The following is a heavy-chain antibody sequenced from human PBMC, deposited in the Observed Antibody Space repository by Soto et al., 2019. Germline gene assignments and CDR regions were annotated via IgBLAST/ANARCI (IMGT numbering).Heavy chain of an antibody. J-gene: IGHJ5*02. CDR3: ARSRLEYSSSLDWFDP. Sequence: SETLSLTCTVSGGSISSSSYYWGWIRQPPGKGLEWIGSIYYSGSTYYNPSLKSRVTISVDTSKNQFSLKLSSVTAADTAVYYCARSRLEYSSSLDWFDPWGQGTLVTVSS. V-gene: IGHV4-39*01. D-gene: IGHD6-6*01. CDR2: IYYSGST. CDR1: GGSISSSSYY.